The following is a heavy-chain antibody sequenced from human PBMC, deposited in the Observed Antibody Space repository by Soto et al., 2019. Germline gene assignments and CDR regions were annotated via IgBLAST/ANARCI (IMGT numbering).Heavy chain of an antibody. Sequence: QVQLQESGPGLVKPSETLSLTCTVSGGSISSYYWSWIRQPPGKGLEWIGYIYYSGSTNYNPSLTCRVTISVDTSKNPFSLKLSSVTAADTAVYYCATLPPEQWLTVSYWGQGTLVTVSS. CDR3: ATLPPEQWLTVSY. D-gene: IGHD6-19*01. CDR1: GGSISSYY. V-gene: IGHV4-59*01. CDR2: IYYSGST. J-gene: IGHJ4*02.